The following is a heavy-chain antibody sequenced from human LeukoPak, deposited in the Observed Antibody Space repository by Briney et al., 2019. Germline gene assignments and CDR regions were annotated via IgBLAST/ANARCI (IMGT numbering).Heavy chain of an antibody. J-gene: IGHJ4*02. CDR3: ARQVAATAPVGY. D-gene: IGHD6-13*01. CDR2: IYYSGST. V-gene: IGHV4-59*08. Sequence: SETLSLTCTVSGGSISSYYWSWIRQPPGKGLAWIGYIYYSGSTNYNPSLKSRVTISVDTSKNQFSLKLSSVTAADTAVYYCARQVAATAPVGYWGQGTLVTVSS. CDR1: GGSISSYY.